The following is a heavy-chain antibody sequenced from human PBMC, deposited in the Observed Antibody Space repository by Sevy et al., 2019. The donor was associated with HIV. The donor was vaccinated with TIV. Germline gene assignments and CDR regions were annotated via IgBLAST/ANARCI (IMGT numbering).Heavy chain of an antibody. J-gene: IGHJ4*02. CDR2: ISGGGGTT. D-gene: IGHD6-19*01. Sequence: GESLKISCAASGFTFSGYAMSWVRQAPGKGLEWVSAISGGGGTTYYADSVKGRFTVSRDNSRNTLYLQMNSLRAEDTAIYYCAKNGGWNKYYFDYWGQGTLVTVSS. V-gene: IGHV3-23*01. CDR1: GFTFSGYA. CDR3: AKNGGWNKYYFDY.